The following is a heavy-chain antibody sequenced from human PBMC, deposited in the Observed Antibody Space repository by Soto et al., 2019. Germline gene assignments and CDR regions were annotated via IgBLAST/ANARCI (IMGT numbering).Heavy chain of an antibody. V-gene: IGHV4-59*08. D-gene: IGHD5-12*01. CDR2: ISDSGST. J-gene: IGHJ6*02. CDR3: ARRIKSYYAMDV. Sequence: QVQLQESGPGLVKPSETLSLTCTVSGGSISSYYWSWIRQPPGKGLEWIGYISDSGSTNYNPSLKSRVTISVDTSNNQFSLKLSSVTAADTAVYYCARRIKSYYAMDVWGQGTTVTVSS. CDR1: GGSISSYY.